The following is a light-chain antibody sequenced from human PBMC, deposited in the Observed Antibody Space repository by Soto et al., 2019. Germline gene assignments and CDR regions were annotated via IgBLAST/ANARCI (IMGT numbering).Light chain of an antibody. V-gene: IGKV3-20*01. CDR3: QPYTGPPTT. CDR2: GAY. J-gene: IGKJ5*01. Sequence: EIILTQYPDTLSLSPGERSTLSCLASQTVSSNYLAWCQQRPGQAPRLLIYGAYTRAAGITDRFSGSGSGTDFTLTITRLEPEDSAVYFCQPYTGPPTTFGPGTRLEIK. CDR1: QTVSSNY.